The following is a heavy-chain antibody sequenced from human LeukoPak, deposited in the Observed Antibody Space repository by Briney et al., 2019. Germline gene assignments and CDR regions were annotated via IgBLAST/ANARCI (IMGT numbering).Heavy chain of an antibody. CDR2: INPNSGGT. J-gene: IGHJ3*02. CDR1: GYTFTGYY. V-gene: IGHV1-2*02. D-gene: IGHD6-19*01. CDR3: ARERGTLAVAGDAVDI. Sequence: GASVKVSCKASGYTFTGYYMHWVRQAPGEGLEWTGWINPNSGGTKYAQKFQGRVTMTRDTSINTAYMEVRRLTSDDTAVYYCARERGTLAVAGDAVDIWGQGTMVTVSS.